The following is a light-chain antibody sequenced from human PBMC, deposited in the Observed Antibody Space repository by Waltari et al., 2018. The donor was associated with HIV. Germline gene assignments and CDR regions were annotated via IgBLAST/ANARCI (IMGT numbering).Light chain of an antibody. CDR3: QSADSSGTWV. V-gene: IGLV3-25*03. CDR1: ALPKKN. Sequence: SYELTQPPSVSVSPGQTARNTCSGDALPKKNAYWYQQKPGQAPVLVIYQDSERPSGIPERFSGSSSGTIVTLTISGVQTEDEADYYCQSADSSGTWVFGGGTKLTVL. CDR2: QDS. J-gene: IGLJ3*02.